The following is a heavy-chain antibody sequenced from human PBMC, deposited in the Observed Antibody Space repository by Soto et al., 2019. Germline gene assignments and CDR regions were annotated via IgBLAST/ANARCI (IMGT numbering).Heavy chain of an antibody. CDR3: AKVPGSSFVRGVVNWFDP. J-gene: IGHJ5*02. V-gene: IGHV3-23*01. CDR1: GFTFSSYA. D-gene: IGHD3-10*01. CDR2: ISGSGGST. Sequence: PGGSLRLSCAASGFTFSSYAMSWVRQAPGKGLEWVSAISGSGGSTYYADSVKGRFTISRDNSKNTLYLQMNSLRAEDTAVYYCAKVPGSSFVRGVVNWFDPWGQGTLVTVSS.